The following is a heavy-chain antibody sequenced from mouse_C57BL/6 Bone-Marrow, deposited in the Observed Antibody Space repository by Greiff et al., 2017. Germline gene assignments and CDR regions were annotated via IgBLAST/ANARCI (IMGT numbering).Heavy chain of an antibody. Sequence: QVQLQQSGAELARPGASVKLSCKASGYTFTSYGISWVKQRTGQGLEWIGEIYPRSGNTYYNEKFKGKAILTADKSSSTAYMELRSLTSEDSAVYFCARKGDYYYGSSYAYWGQGTLVTVSA. V-gene: IGHV1-81*01. D-gene: IGHD1-1*01. CDR3: ARKGDYYYGSSYAY. CDR1: GYTFTSYG. CDR2: IYPRSGNT. J-gene: IGHJ3*01.